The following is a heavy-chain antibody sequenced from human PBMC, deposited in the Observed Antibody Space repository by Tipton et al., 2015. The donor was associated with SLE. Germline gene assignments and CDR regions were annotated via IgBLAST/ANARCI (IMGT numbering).Heavy chain of an antibody. D-gene: IGHD6-13*01. CDR3: AREGDSSSWLGYYYYMDV. Sequence: SLRFSCAASGFTFSSYAMYWVRQAPGKGLEYVSAISSNGGSTYYANSVKGRFTISRDNSKNTLYLQMGSLRAEDMAVYYCAREGDSSSWLGYYYYMDVWGKGTTVTISS. CDR2: ISSNGGST. J-gene: IGHJ6*03. CDR1: GFTFSSYA. V-gene: IGHV3-64*01.